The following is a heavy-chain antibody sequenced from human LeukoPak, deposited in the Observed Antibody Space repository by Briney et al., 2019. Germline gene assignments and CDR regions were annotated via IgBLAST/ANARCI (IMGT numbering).Heavy chain of an antibody. V-gene: IGHV3-30*02. CDR1: GFTFSSYG. J-gene: IGHJ4*02. D-gene: IGHD3-22*01. CDR2: IRYDGSNK. CDR3: AKDRSRYYYDSSGFSFDY. Sequence: PGGSLRLSXAASGFTFSSYGMHWVRQAPGKGLEWVAFIRYDGSNKYYADSVKGRFTISRDNSKNTLYLQMNSLRAEDTAVYYCAKDRSRYYYDSSGFSFDYWGQGTLVTVSS.